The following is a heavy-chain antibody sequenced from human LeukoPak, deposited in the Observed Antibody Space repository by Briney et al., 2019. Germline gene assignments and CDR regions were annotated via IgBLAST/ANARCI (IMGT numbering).Heavy chain of an antibody. CDR3: ARGIDFWSGYYQDY. Sequence: SETLSLTCAVYGGSFSGYYWSWIRQPPGKGLEWIGEINHSGSTNYNPSLKSRVTISVDTSKNQSSLRLSSVTAADTAVYYCARGIDFWSGYYQDYWGQGTLVTVSS. CDR2: INHSGST. D-gene: IGHD3-3*01. J-gene: IGHJ4*02. V-gene: IGHV4-34*01. CDR1: GGSFSGYY.